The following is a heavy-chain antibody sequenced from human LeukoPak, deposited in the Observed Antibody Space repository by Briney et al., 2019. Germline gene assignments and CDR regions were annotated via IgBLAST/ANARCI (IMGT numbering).Heavy chain of an antibody. Sequence: GGSLRLSCTTSGFNFRAYWMGWVRQAPGKGLEWVAFIRYDGSNKYYADSVKGRFTISRDNSKNTLYLQMNSLRAEDTAVYYCARSIVPDGTSPFDYWGQGTLVTVSS. CDR1: GFNFRAYW. CDR3: ARSIVPDGTSPFDY. CDR2: IRYDGSNK. D-gene: IGHD6-13*01. V-gene: IGHV3-30*02. J-gene: IGHJ4*02.